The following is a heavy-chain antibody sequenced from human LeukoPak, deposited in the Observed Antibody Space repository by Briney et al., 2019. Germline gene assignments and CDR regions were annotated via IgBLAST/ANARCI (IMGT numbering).Heavy chain of an antibody. V-gene: IGHV1-2*02. J-gene: IGHJ3*02. D-gene: IGHD6-13*01. Sequence: GASVKVSCKASGNIFTGYYMHWVRQAPGQGLEWMGWMNANSGATNYAQKIQGRVTLTRDTSITTAYMELSRLTSDDTAVYYCATSTKYSTSWGAFDIWGQVTMVTVSS. CDR1: GNIFTGYY. CDR2: MNANSGAT. CDR3: ATSTKYSTSWGAFDI.